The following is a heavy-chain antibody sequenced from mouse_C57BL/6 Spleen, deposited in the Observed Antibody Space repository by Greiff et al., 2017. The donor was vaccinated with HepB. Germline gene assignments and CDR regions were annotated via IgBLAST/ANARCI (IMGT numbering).Heavy chain of an antibody. D-gene: IGHD2-4*01. CDR2: IDPSDSYT. J-gene: IGHJ3*01. Sequence: QLQQPGAELVRPGTSVKLSCKASGYTFTSYWMHWVKQRPGQGLEWIGVIDPSDSYTNYNQKFKGKATLTVDTSSSTAYMQLSSLTSEDSAVYYCARRDYDSGAGFAYWGQGTLVTVSA. CDR1: GYTFTSYW. CDR3: ARRDYDSGAGFAY. V-gene: IGHV1-59*01.